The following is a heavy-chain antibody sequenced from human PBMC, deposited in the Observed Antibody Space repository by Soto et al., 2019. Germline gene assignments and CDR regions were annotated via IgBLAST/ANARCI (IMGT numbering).Heavy chain of an antibody. CDR2: ISPGGGTT. CDR1: GYTFTTNF. CDR3: ARAHYDSDAFDF. Sequence: VQLVQSGAEVKKPGASVKISCKASGYTFTTNFIHWIRQAPGQGLEWVGIISPGGGTTVYAQEFQGRXTMTRDTSTSTVYMELRNLRSEDTAVFYCARAHYDSDAFDFWGQGTMVIVSS. J-gene: IGHJ3*01. V-gene: IGHV1-46*03. D-gene: IGHD3-22*01.